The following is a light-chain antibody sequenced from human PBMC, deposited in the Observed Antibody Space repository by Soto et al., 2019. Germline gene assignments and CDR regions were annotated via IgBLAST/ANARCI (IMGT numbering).Light chain of an antibody. CDR2: EVN. Sequence: QSALTQPPSASGSPGQSVAISCTRTSSDVGGYNYVSWYQQHPGKAPKLMIYEVNKRTSGVPDRFSGSKSGNAASLTVSGLQAEDEADYYCSSYAGSSNVFGTGTKVTVL. CDR1: SSDVGGYNY. J-gene: IGLJ1*01. CDR3: SSYAGSSNV. V-gene: IGLV2-8*01.